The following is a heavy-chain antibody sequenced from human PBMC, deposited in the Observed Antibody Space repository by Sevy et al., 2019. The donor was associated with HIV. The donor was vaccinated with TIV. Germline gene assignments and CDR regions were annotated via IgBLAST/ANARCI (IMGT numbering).Heavy chain of an antibody. D-gene: IGHD1-7*01. CDR2: VYPNSGGT. CDR3: ARDAAGGTTNSGMDV. Sequence: ASVKVSCKASGYTFTGDYLHWVQQAPGQGLEWMGRVYPNSGGTNYARKFQGRVIMTRDTSISTAYMELTRLRFDDTAVYFCARDAAGGTTNSGMDVWGQGTTVTVSS. J-gene: IGHJ6*02. V-gene: IGHV1-2*06. CDR1: GYTFTGDY.